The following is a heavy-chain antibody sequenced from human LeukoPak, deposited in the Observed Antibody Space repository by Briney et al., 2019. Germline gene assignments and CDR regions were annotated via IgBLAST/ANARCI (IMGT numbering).Heavy chain of an antibody. CDR3: ARVMLRGYSWFDP. V-gene: IGHV4-59*01. D-gene: IGHD5-12*01. Sequence: PSETLSLTCTVSGGSISSYYWSWIRQPPGKGLEWIGYIYYSGSTNCNPSLKSRVTISVDTSKNQFSLKLSSVTAADTAVYYCARVMLRGYSWFDPWGQGTLVTVSS. CDR1: GGSISSYY. J-gene: IGHJ5*02. CDR2: IYYSGST.